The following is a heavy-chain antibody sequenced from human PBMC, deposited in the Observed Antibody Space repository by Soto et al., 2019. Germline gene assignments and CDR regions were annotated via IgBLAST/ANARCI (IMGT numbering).Heavy chain of an antibody. CDR2: INPSSGGT. V-gene: IGHV1-2*02. Sequence: ASVKVSCKASGYTFTGQYLHWARQAPGEGLQWMGWINPSSGGTRYSQYFQGRVTMTRDTSISIAYMEMSSLTSDDTAIYYCARDISTSSFGGSFDLWGQGTMVTV. CDR3: ARDISTSSFGGSFDL. D-gene: IGHD3-16*01. J-gene: IGHJ3*01. CDR1: GYTFTGQY.